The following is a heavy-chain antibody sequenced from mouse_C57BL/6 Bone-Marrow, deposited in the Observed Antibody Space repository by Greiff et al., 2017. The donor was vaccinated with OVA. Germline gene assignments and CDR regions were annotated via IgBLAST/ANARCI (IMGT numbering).Heavy chain of an antibody. CDR3: ARVITTIVPFAY. CDR1: GYTFTGYW. Sequence: QVQLQQSGAELMKPGASVKLSCKATGYTFTGYWIEWVKQRPGHGLEWIGEILPGSGSTNYNDKFKGKATFTADTSTNTAYMQLSSLTTEDSAIYYCARVITTIVPFAYWGQGTLVTVSA. D-gene: IGHD2-12*01. J-gene: IGHJ3*01. CDR2: ILPGSGST. V-gene: IGHV1-9*01.